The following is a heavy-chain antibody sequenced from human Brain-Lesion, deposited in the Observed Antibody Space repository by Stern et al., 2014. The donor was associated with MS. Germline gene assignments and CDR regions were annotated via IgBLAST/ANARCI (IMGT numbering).Heavy chain of an antibody. CDR3: ARGRVVPGFQYYATDV. J-gene: IGHJ6*02. CDR1: GGSISSGGYY. Sequence: QVQLVESGPGLVKPSQTLSLSCTVSGGSISSGGYYWSWIRQPAGKGLEWIGRIFNSGRTSYNPPLKSPVTISIDTSKNQFSLRLNSMTAADTAVYYCARGRVVPGFQYYATDVWGQGTTVIVSS. CDR2: IFNSGRT. V-gene: IGHV4-61*02. D-gene: IGHD2-2*01.